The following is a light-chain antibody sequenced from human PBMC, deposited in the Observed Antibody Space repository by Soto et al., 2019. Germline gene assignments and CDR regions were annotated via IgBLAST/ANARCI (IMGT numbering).Light chain of an antibody. CDR1: QSLLHSNGYNY. CDR3: MQALQTPLT. J-gene: IGKJ4*01. V-gene: IGKV2-28*01. CDR2: LGS. Sequence: DIVMTKYPLFLPVTPGEPASISCRSSQSLLHSNGYNYLDWYLQKPGQSPQLLIFLGSNRASGVPDRFSGSGSGTDFTLKISRVEAEDVGVYYCMQALQTPLTFGGGTKVDIK.